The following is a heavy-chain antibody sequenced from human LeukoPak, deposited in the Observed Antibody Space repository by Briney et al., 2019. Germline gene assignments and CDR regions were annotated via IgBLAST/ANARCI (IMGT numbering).Heavy chain of an antibody. CDR2: IHYSGGT. CDR1: GSSIITYY. V-gene: IGHV4-59*12. Sequence: SETLSLTCTVSGSSIITYYWSWIRQPPGKGLEWIGYIHYSGGTNYNPSLKSRVAISVDTSKNQFSLKLSSVTAADTAVYYCARGPITMVRGVIPGGGFDPWGQGTLVTVSS. CDR3: ARGPITMVRGVIPGGGFDP. J-gene: IGHJ5*02. D-gene: IGHD3-10*01.